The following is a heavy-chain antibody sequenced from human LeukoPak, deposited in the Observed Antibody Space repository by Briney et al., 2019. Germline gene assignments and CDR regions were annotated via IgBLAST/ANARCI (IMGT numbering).Heavy chain of an antibody. D-gene: IGHD6-13*01. J-gene: IGHJ6*03. CDR3: AKDPGQQLVYYYYYMDV. CDR2: ITWNSDNI. V-gene: IGHV3-9*01. Sequence: PGGSLRLSCAASGFTFDDYAMHWVRQAPGKGLEWVSGITWNSDNIEYADSVKGRFTISRDNAKNSLYLQMNSLRAEDTAVYYCAKDPGQQLVYYYYYMDVWGKGTTVTVSS. CDR1: GFTFDDYA.